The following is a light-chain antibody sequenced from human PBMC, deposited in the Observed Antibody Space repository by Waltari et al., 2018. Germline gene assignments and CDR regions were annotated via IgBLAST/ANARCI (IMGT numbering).Light chain of an antibody. CDR1: RSDVVAYND. Sequence: QSALTQPASVSGSPGQSTPISCTGTRSDVVAYNDVSWYQQHPGKAPKVMIYDVNSRPSGVSNRFSGSKSGNTASLTISGLQAEDEADYYCSSYTSSNTLVVFGGGTKLTVL. J-gene: IGLJ2*01. V-gene: IGLV2-14*01. CDR3: SSYTSSNTLVV. CDR2: DVN.